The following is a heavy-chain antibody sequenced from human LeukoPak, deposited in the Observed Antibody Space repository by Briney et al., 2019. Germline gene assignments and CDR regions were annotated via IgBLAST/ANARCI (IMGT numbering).Heavy chain of an antibody. CDR2: INHSGST. CDR1: GGSFSGYY. J-gene: IGHJ4*02. V-gene: IGHV4-34*01. D-gene: IGHD3-22*01. CDR3: ARGSDYDSSGYPFDY. Sequence: PSETLSLTCAVYGGSFSGYYWSWIRQPPGKGLEWIGEINHSGSTNYHPSLKSRVTISVDTSKNQFSLKLSSVTAADTAVYYCARGSDYDSSGYPFDYWGQGTLVTVSS.